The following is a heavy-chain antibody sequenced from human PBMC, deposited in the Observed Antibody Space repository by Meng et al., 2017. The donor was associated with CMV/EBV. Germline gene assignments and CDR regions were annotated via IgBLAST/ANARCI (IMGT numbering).Heavy chain of an antibody. J-gene: IGHJ6*02. CDR1: GGTFSSYA. Sequence: SVKVSCKASGGTFSSYAISWVRQAPGQGLEWMGGIIPIFGTANYAQKFQGRVTITTDESTSTAYMELSSLRSEDTAVYYCARSGDCSSTSCYTPYYYYGMDVWGQGNPGHRLL. CDR3: ARSGDCSSTSCYTPYYYYGMDV. V-gene: IGHV1-69*05. D-gene: IGHD2-2*02. CDR2: IIPIFGTA.